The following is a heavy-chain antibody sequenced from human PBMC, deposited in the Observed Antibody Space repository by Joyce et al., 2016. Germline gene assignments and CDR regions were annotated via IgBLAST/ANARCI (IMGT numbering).Heavy chain of an antibody. CDR3: ARQYYDYVWGSYRYLDY. J-gene: IGHJ4*02. V-gene: IGHV1-18*01. CDR1: GYTFNSYG. CDR2: ISAYNGNT. Sequence: QVQLVQSGAEVKKPGASVKVSCKAPGYTFNSYGISWVRQAPGQGLEWMGWISAYNGNTNAAQKLQGRVTMTTYASTSTAYMELRSLRSDDTAVYYCARQYYDYVWGSYRYLDYWGQGTLVTVSS. D-gene: IGHD3-16*02.